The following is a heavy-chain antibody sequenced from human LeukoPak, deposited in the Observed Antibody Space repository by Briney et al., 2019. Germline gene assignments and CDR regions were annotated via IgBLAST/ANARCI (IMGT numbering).Heavy chain of an antibody. Sequence: ASVKVSCKASGYTFTGYYMHWVRQAPGQGLEWMEWINPNSGGTNYAQKFQGRVTMTRDTSISTAHMEPSRLRSDDTAVYYCAREGVGPAATIDYWGQGTLVTVSS. CDR1: GYTFTGYY. D-gene: IGHD2-2*01. CDR3: AREGVGPAATIDY. J-gene: IGHJ4*02. CDR2: INPNSGGT. V-gene: IGHV1-2*02.